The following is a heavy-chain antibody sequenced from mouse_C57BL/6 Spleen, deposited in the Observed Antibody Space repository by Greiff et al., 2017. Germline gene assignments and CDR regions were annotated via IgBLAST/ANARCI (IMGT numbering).Heavy chain of an antibody. D-gene: IGHD1-1*01. CDR3: AREREFITTVVGNFDV. CDR2: IDPNSGGT. V-gene: IGHV1-72*01. J-gene: IGHJ1*03. Sequence: QVQLQQPGAELVKPGASVKLSCKASGYTFTSYWMHWVKQRPGRGLEWIGRIDPNSGGTKYNEKFKSKATLTVDKPSSTAYMQLSSLTSEDSAVYYCAREREFITTVVGNFDVWGTGTTVTVSS. CDR1: GYTFTSYW.